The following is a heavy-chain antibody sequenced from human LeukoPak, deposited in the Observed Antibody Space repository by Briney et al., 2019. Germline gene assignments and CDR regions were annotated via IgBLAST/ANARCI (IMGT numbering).Heavy chain of an antibody. CDR3: AREWGYDRTLFVS. CDR1: GFTFSDYY. D-gene: IGHD3-22*01. V-gene: IGHV3-11*05. J-gene: IGHJ4*02. CDR2: ISDSGTYT. Sequence: GGSLRLSCAASGFTFSDYYMSWIRQAPGKRLEWLSYISDSGTYTNYADSVQGRFTISRDNAKNSLYLQMNSLRAEDTAVYYCAREWGYDRTLFVSWGQGALVTVSS.